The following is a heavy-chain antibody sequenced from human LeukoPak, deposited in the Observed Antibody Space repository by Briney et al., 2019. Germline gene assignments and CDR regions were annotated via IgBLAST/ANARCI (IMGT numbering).Heavy chain of an antibody. D-gene: IGHD4-11*01. J-gene: IGHJ4*02. CDR2: ISGSGGST. CDR3: AKGPPGGTVTARSDY. CDR1: GFTFSSYA. Sequence: GGSLRLSCAASGFTFSSYAMSWVRQAPGKGLEWVSAISGSGGSTYYADSVKGRFTISRDNSKNTLCLQMNSLRAEDTAVYYCAKGPPGGTVTARSDYWGQGTLVTVSS. V-gene: IGHV3-23*01.